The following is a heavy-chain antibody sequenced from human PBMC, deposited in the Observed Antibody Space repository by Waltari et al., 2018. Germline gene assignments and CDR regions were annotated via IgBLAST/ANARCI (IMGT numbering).Heavy chain of an antibody. CDR3: ATYIGASVVTAAFDV. CDR2: VSYSGTP. D-gene: IGHD5-12*01. CDR1: GVSITSNRHY. V-gene: IGHV4-39*01. J-gene: IGHJ3*01. Sequence: QLQLQESGPRLVRPSETLSLICRVSGVSITSNRHYWAWIRQSPGQGLEWIGTVSYSGTPYISPSLKSRVSVSRDTSKNQVSLILGSVTAADMAVYYCATYIGASVVTAAFDVWGQGTMFTVSS.